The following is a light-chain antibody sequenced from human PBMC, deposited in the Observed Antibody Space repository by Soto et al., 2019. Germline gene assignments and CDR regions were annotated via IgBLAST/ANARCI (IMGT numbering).Light chain of an antibody. CDR1: QSVGSN. CDR2: GAS. CDR3: QQYNTRPPWT. V-gene: IGKV3-15*01. Sequence: EIVMTQSPATLSVSPGERATLSCRASQSVGSNLAWYQQKPGQAPRLLMYGASTRATGIPARFSGSGSGAEFTHTISSLQSEDVAIYYCQQYNTRPPWTFGQGTKVEIK. J-gene: IGKJ1*01.